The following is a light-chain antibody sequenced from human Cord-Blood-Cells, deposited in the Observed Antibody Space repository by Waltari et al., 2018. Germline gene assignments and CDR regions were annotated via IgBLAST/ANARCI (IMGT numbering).Light chain of an antibody. V-gene: IGKV3-15*01. J-gene: IGKJ1*01. Sequence: EIVMTQSPATLSVSPGERATLSCRASQSVSSNVAWYQQKPGQAPRLLIYGASTSATCIPAMFSGSGSGTEFTLTISSLQSEDFAVYYCQQYNNWPRTFGQGTKVEIK. CDR3: QQYNNWPRT. CDR2: GAS. CDR1: QSVSSN.